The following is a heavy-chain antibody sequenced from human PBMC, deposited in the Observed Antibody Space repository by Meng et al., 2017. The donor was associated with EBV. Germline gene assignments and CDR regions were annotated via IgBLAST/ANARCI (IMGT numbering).Heavy chain of an antibody. CDR3: ARGLAYGDYGVDY. V-gene: IGHV7-4-1*02. Sequence: RVQLGSGLKKPGALVKVSCKASGYSLSTFAMNWVRQAPGQGLEWMGWINTNTGYATYAQGFRGRFVFSLETSVSTAYLQINSLKAGDTAMYYCARGLAYGDYGVDYWGQGTLVTVSS. J-gene: IGHJ4*02. CDR2: INTNTGYA. CDR1: GYSLSTFA. D-gene: IGHD2-21*01.